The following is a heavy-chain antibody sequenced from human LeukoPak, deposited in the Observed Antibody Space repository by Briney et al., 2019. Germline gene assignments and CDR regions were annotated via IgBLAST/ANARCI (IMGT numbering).Heavy chain of an antibody. J-gene: IGHJ4*02. D-gene: IGHD1-1*01. CDR2: IHYSGST. Sequence: SETLSLTCTVSGGSISSSSYYWGWIRQPPGKGLEWIGSIHYSGSTNYNPSLKSRVTISVDTSKNQFSLKLSSVTAADTAVYYCARDTTGTTGQGFDYWGQGTLVTVSS. V-gene: IGHV4-39*07. CDR1: GGSISSSSYY. CDR3: ARDTTGTTGQGFDY.